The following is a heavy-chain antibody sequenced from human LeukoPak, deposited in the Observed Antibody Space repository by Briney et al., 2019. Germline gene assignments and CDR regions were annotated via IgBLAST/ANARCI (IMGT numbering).Heavy chain of an antibody. CDR2: INPSGGST. J-gene: IGHJ3*02. D-gene: IGHD6-13*01. Sequence: ASVKVSCTASGYTFTSYYMHWVRQAPGQGLEWMGIINPSGGSTSYSQTFQGRVTMTRDTSTSTVYMELSSLRSEDTAVYYCARDKTPRAGWVRDAFDSWGQGTMVTVSS. CDR1: GYTFTSYY. CDR3: ARDKTPRAGWVRDAFDS. V-gene: IGHV1-46*01.